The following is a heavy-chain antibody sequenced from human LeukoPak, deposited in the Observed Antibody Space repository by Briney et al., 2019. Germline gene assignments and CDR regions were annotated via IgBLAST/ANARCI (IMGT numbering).Heavy chain of an antibody. CDR2: ISGSGGST. Sequence: GGSLRLSGAASGFTFSSYAMSWVGQAPGKVLEWVSAISGSGGSTYYADSVKGRLTISRDNSKNTLYLQMNSLRAEDTAVYYCAKINHYYDSCGYLAPWFDPSGQGTLVTVSS. V-gene: IGHV3-23*01. J-gene: IGHJ5*02. CDR1: GFTFSSYA. CDR3: AKINHYYDSCGYLAPWFDP. D-gene: IGHD3-22*01.